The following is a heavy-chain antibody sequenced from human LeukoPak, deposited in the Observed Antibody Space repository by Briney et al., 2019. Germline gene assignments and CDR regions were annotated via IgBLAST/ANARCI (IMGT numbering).Heavy chain of an antibody. CDR2: ISYDGSNK. D-gene: IGHD5-24*01. CDR1: GFTFSSYA. CDR3: ARDGDGWNFDY. Sequence: GRSLRLSCAASGFTFSSYAMHWVRQAPGKGLEWVAVISYDGSNKYYADSVKGRFTVSRDNAKNTLYLQLNSLRVEDTAVYYCARDGDGWNFDYWGQGTLVTVSS. J-gene: IGHJ4*02. V-gene: IGHV3-30-3*01.